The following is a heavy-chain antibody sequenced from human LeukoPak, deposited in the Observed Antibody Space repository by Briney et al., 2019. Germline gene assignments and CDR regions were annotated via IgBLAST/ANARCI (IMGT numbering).Heavy chain of an antibody. V-gene: IGHV4-39*01. CDR2: IYYSGST. CDR3: ARQVAGGRTFDY. Sequence: PSETLSLTCTVSGGSISSSSYYWGWIRQPPGKGLEWIGSIYYSGSTYYNPSLKSRVTISVDTSKNQFSLKLSSVTAADTAVHYCARQVAGGRTFDYWGQGTLVTVSS. J-gene: IGHJ4*02. CDR1: GGSISSSSYY. D-gene: IGHD4-23*01.